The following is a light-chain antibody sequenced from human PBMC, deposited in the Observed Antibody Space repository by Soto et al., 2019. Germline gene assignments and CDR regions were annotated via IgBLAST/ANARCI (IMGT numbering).Light chain of an antibody. CDR1: SSDVGGYNF. CDR2: EVT. CDR3: SSYAGSNKVV. J-gene: IGLJ3*02. Sequence: QSALTQPPSASGSPGQSVTISCTGTSSDVGGYNFVSWYQQRPGKAPKLMIYEVTERPSGVPDRFSGSKSGDTASLTVSGLQAEDEADYYCSSYAGSNKVVFGGGTKLTVL. V-gene: IGLV2-8*01.